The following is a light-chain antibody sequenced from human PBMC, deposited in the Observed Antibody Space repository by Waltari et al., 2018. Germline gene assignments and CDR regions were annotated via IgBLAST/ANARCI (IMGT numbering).Light chain of an antibody. V-gene: IGKV3-11*01. CDR1: QSVGSY. J-gene: IGKJ2*01. Sequence: EIVLTQSPATLSLSPGDTATLACRASQSVGSYLAWYQQKPGQPPRLLIYDASNKATGVPARFRGSGSGTDFTLTISRLEAGDFAVYYCQQRSNWTPHTFGQGARLEIK. CDR3: QQRSNWTPHT. CDR2: DAS.